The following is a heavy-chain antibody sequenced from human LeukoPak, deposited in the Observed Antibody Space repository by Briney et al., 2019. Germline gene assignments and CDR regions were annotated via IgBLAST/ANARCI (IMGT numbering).Heavy chain of an antibody. V-gene: IGHV3-48*03. CDR3: ARRSRGIGRDFGY. D-gene: IGHD3-16*02. J-gene: IGHJ4*02. CDR1: GFSFSNE. CDR2: ISSSGSTI. Sequence: GGSLRLSCAASGFSFSNEMNWVRQAPGKGLEWVSYISSSGSTIYYADSVKGRFTISRDNAKNSLYLQMNSLRAEDTSVYYCARRSRGIGRDFGYWGQGTLVTVSS.